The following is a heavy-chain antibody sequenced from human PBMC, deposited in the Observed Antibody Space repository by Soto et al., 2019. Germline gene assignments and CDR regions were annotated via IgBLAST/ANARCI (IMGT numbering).Heavy chain of an antibody. Sequence: PGGSLRLSCAASRFSFSTYAMSWVRQAPGKGLEWVSSISGSGSSTYYADSVEGRFTISRDNSQNTLYLQMSGLRAEDTAVYYCGKSTRQYGDRVSFDYWGQGSLVTVSS. J-gene: IGHJ4*02. D-gene: IGHD4-17*01. V-gene: IGHV3-23*01. CDR2: ISGSGSST. CDR3: GKSTRQYGDRVSFDY. CDR1: RFSFSTYA.